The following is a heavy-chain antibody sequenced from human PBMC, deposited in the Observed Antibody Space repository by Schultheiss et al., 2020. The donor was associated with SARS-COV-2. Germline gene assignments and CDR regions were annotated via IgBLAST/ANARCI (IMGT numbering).Heavy chain of an antibody. Sequence: SETLSLTCTVSGGSISSYYWSWIRQPPGKGLEWIGYIYYSGSTYYNPSLKSRVTISVDTSKNQFSLKLSSVTAADTAVYYCARVHQGFDWGQGTLVTVSS. V-gene: IGHV4-59*12. CDR3: ARVHQGFD. J-gene: IGHJ4*02. D-gene: IGHD3-10*01. CDR1: GGSISSYY. CDR2: IYYSGST.